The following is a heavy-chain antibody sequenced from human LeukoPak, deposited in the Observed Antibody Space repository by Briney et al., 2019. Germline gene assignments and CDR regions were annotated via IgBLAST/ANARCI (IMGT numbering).Heavy chain of an antibody. CDR3: ARDNSVGDNAWWFDP. Sequence: GASVKVSCKASGYTFTTHYMHWVRQAPGQGLEWMGLINPSGTTTNYAQKFQGRVTMTRDMSTSTDYMGLSSLRSEDTAIYYCARDNSVGDNAWWFDPWGQGTLVTVSS. D-gene: IGHD1-26*01. CDR1: GYTFTTHY. J-gene: IGHJ5*02. V-gene: IGHV1-46*01. CDR2: INPSGTTT.